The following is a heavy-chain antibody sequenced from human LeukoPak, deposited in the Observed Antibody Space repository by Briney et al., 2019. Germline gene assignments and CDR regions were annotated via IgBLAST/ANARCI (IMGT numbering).Heavy chain of an antibody. Sequence: GGSLRLSCAASGFTLSSYWMSWVRQTPGKGLEWVANINADGSENYYVDSVKGRFTISRDTVKNSLFLQMNSLRVEDTAVYYCARGLRRGDYWGQGTLVTVSS. CDR2: INADGSEN. CDR3: ARGLRRGDY. V-gene: IGHV3-7*02. J-gene: IGHJ4*02. D-gene: IGHD4-17*01. CDR1: GFTLSSYW.